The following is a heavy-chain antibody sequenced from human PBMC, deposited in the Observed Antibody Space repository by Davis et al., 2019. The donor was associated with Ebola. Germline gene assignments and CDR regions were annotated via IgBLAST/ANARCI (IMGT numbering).Heavy chain of an antibody. J-gene: IGHJ4*02. CDR3: ARDFTTPFDY. CDR2: ISSSGSTI. D-gene: IGHD1-14*01. Sequence: PGGSLRLSCAASGFTLSSYEMNWVRQAPGKGLEWVSYISSSGSTIYYPDSVKGRFTISRDNAKKSLYLQMNSLNAEETAVYYCARDFTTPFDYWGQGTLVTVSS. CDR1: GFTLSSYE. V-gene: IGHV3-48*03.